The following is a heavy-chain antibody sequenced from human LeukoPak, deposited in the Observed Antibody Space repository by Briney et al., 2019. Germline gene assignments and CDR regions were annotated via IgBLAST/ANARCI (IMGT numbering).Heavy chain of an antibody. CDR3: ARDNYSSRPKYKWFDP. J-gene: IGHJ5*02. V-gene: IGHV4-39*07. Sequence: PSETLSLTCTVSGGSISSSSYYWGWIRQPPGKGLEWIGSIYYSGSTYYNPSLKSRVTISVDTSKNQFSLKLSSVTAADTAVYYCARDNYSSRPKYKWFDPWGQGTLVTVSS. CDR2: IYYSGST. D-gene: IGHD6-13*01. CDR1: GGSISSSSYY.